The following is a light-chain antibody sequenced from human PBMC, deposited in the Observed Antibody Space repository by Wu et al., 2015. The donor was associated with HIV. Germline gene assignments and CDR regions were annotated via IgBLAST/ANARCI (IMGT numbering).Light chain of an antibody. CDR2: DVF. CDR1: QNITKY. J-gene: IGKJ4*01. CDR3: QQRDAWPLT. V-gene: IGKV3-11*01. Sequence: VLTQSPDTLSLSSGERATLSCRASQNITKYLAWYQQRLGQPPRLLIYDVFNRATGIPVRFSGSGSATDFHLTISSLVPEDSAIYYCQQRDAWPLTFGGGTRVEIK.